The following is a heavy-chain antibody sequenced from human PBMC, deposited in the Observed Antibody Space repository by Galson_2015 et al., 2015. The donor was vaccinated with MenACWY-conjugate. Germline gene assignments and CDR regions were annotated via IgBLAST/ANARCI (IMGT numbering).Heavy chain of an antibody. CDR2: VNSDETGT. V-gene: IGHV3-74*01. D-gene: IGHD6-6*01. CDR3: TKAAERYSTASAFNWFGP. J-gene: IGHJ5*02. Sequence: SLRLSCAASGFTFSNYWMHWVRQAPGKGLEWVSRVNSDETGTTYADSVKGRFTISRDDAKNTLYLQMNSLRAEDTAIYYCTKAAERYSTASAFNWFGPWGQAALVTVSS. CDR1: GFTFSNYW.